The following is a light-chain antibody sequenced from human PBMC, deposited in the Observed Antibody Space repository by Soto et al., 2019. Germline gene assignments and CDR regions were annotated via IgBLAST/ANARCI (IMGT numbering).Light chain of an antibody. V-gene: IGKV1D-12*01. J-gene: IGKJ4*01. CDR2: AAS. CDR3: QLAYIVPFT. CDR1: QGINSW. Sequence: DIQMTQSPSSVSASVGDRVTITCRASQGINSWLAWYQRKPGKAPKLLISAASSLQSGVPSRFSGSGSGTDFTLTISSLQPEDFATYYCQLAYIVPFTFGGGTKVEIK.